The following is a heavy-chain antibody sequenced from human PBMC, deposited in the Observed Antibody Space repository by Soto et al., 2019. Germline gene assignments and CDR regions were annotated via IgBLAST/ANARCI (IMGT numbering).Heavy chain of an antibody. CDR3: AKDKGGTPYYIDS. J-gene: IGHJ4*02. CDR2: VNWNSDKV. D-gene: IGHD6-25*01. Sequence: VLLVESGGGLVQPGGSLRLSCAVSGFNFGNYAMHWVRQAPGKGLEWVAAVNWNSDKVAYAGSVLGRFTIFRDSAKNSLHLQMNDLTTEDTAFYYCAKDKGGTPYYIDSWCQGILVTVSS. CDR1: GFNFGNYA. V-gene: IGHV3-9*01.